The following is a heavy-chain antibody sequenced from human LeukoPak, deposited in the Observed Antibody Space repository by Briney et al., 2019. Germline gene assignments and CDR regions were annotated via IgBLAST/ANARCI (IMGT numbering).Heavy chain of an antibody. CDR1: GFTFSSYA. CDR2: ISGSGGST. J-gene: IGHJ4*02. V-gene: IGHV3-23*01. Sequence: GGSLRLSCAASGFTFSSYAMSWVRQAPGKGLEWVSGISGSGGSTVYVDSVKGRFTISRDNFKNTVFLQMNSLRAEDTAVYYCAKGETKTSYSSGWYDYWGQGTLVTVSS. CDR3: AKGETKTSYSSGWYDY. D-gene: IGHD6-19*01.